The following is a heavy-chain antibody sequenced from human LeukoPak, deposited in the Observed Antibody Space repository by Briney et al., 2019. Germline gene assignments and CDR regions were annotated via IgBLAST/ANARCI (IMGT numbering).Heavy chain of an antibody. CDR3: ARGLVAHVGLWNY. J-gene: IGHJ4*02. CDR1: GGSLSGYY. V-gene: IGHV4-34*01. D-gene: IGHD2-15*01. Sequence: SETLSLTCAVYGGSLSGYYWSGIRQPPGKGLEWIGEIDQSGSTNYNPSLKSRVTMSIDTSKNQFSLKLSSVTAADTAVYYCARGLVAHVGLWNYWGQGTLVTVSS. CDR2: IDQSGST.